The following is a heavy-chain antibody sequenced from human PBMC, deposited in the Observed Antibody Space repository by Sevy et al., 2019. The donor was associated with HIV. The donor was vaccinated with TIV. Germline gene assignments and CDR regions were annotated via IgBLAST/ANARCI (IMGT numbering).Heavy chain of an antibody. Sequence: GGSLRLSCAASGFPFSNFAMSWVRQAPGKGLEWVGRIKSKTDGGTTDYAAPVKGRFTISRDDSKNTLYLQMNSLKTEDTAVYYCTTGPVGATTTYWGQGTLVTVSS. J-gene: IGHJ4*02. CDR1: GFPFSNFA. D-gene: IGHD1-26*01. CDR2: IKSKTDGGTT. V-gene: IGHV3-15*01. CDR3: TTGPVGATTTY.